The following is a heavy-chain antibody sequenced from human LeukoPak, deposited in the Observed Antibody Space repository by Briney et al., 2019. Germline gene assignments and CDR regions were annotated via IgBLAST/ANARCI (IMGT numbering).Heavy chain of an antibody. CDR1: GFTFSSYG. J-gene: IGHJ4*02. CDR2: IRYDGSNK. CDR3: AKDLGKYSYGSVDY. Sequence: EGSLRLSCAASGFTFSSYGMHWVRQAPGKGLEWVAFIRYDGSNKYYADSVKGRFTISRDNSKNTLYLQMNSLRAEDTAVYYCAKDLGKYSYGSVDYWGQGTLVTVSS. D-gene: IGHD5-18*01. V-gene: IGHV3-30*02.